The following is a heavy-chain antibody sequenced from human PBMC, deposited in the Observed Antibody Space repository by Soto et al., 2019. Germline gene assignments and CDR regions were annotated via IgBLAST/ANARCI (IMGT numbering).Heavy chain of an antibody. CDR2: IYYSGST. V-gene: IGHV4-31*03. J-gene: IGHJ6*02. CDR3: ARDVIAAAGTPRYYYGMDV. D-gene: IGHD6-13*01. Sequence: LSLTCTVSGGSISSGGYYWSWIRQHPGKGLEWIGYIYYSGSTYYNPSLKSRVTISVDTSKNQFSLKLSSVTAADTAVYYCARDVIAAAGTPRYYYGMDVWGQGTTVTVSS. CDR1: GGSISSGGYY.